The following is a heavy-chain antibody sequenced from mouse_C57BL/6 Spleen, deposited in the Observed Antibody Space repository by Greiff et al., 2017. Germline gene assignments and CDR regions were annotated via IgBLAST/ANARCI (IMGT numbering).Heavy chain of an antibody. Sequence: VQLKQSGPELVKPGASVKISCKASGYSFTDYNMTWVKQSNGKSLEWIGVIIPNCGTTSYNQKFKGTATLTVDQSSSTAYMQLNSLTSEDSAVYYCARTMWVMDYYDSSDWFAYGGKGTLVTVSA. J-gene: IGHJ3*01. CDR2: IIPNCGTT. CDR1: GYSFTDYN. V-gene: IGHV1-39*01. D-gene: IGHD1-1*01. CDR3: ARTMWVMDYYDSSDWFAY.